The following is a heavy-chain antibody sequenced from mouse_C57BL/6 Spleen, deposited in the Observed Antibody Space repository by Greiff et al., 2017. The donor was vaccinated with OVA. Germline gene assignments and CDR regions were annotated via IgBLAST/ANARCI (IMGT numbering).Heavy chain of an antibody. CDR2: ISYDGSN. CDR3: AREGGNWRDYAMDY. D-gene: IGHD2-1*01. CDR1: GYSITSGYY. Sequence: EVQLKESGPGLVKPSQSLSLTCSVTGYSITSGYYWNWIRQFPGNKLEWMGYISYDGSNNYNPSLKNRISITRDTAKNQFFLKLNSVTTEDTATYYCAREGGNWRDYAMDYWGQGTSVTVSS. J-gene: IGHJ4*01. V-gene: IGHV3-6*01.